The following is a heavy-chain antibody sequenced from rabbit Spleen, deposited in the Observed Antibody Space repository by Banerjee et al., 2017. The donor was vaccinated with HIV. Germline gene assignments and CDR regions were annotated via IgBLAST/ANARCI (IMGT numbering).Heavy chain of an antibody. Sequence: QSLEESGGGLVKPEGSLTLTCKASGFSFIYKCVMCWVRQAPGKGLEWIACINSNTGNSVYANWAKGRFTISKTSSTTVTLQMTSLTAADTATYFCARGSATMTMVITGFYLNLWGPGTLVTVS. D-gene: IGHD2-1*01. CDR1: GFSFIYKCV. CDR3: ARGSATMTMVITGFYLNL. J-gene: IGHJ4*01. V-gene: IGHV1S40*01. CDR2: INSNTGNS.